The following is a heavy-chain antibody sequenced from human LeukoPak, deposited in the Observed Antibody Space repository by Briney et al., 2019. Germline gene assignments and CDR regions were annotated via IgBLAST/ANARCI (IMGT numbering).Heavy chain of an antibody. V-gene: IGHV4-34*01. CDR1: GGSFSGYY. CDR2: INHSGST. J-gene: IGHJ6*03. D-gene: IGHD6-6*01. Sequence: TSETLSLTCAVYGGSFSGYYWSWIRQPPGKGLEWIGEINHSGSTNYNPSLKSRVTISVDTSKNQFSLKLSSVTAADTAVYYCAREGPLSSSGYYYYYYYMDVWGKGTTVTISS. CDR3: AREGPLSSSGYYYYYYYMDV.